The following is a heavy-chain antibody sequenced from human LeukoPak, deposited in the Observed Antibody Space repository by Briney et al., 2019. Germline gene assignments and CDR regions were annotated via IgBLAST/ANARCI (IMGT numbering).Heavy chain of an antibody. CDR1: GYTFTSYY. J-gene: IGHJ4*02. CDR3: ASAYYDSSGYHY. D-gene: IGHD3-22*01. Sequence: EASVNVSCTASGYTFTSYYMHWVRQAPGQGLEWMGIINPSGGSTSYAQKFQGRVTMTRDTSTSTVYMELSSLRSEDTAVYYCASAYYDSSGYHYWGQGTLVTVSS. CDR2: INPSGGST. V-gene: IGHV1-46*01.